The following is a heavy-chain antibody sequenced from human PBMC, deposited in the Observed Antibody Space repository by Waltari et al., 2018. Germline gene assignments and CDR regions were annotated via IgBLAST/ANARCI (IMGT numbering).Heavy chain of an antibody. D-gene: IGHD5-12*01. CDR1: GGTFSSYA. J-gene: IGHJ3*02. CDR2: IIPTFGTA. Sequence: QVQLVQSGAEVKKPGSSVKVSCKASGGTFSSYAISWVRQAPGQGLEWMGGIIPTFGTANYEQKFQGRVTITTDESTSTAYMELSSLRSEDTAVYYCASRDGYNQGAFDIWGQGTMVTVSS. V-gene: IGHV1-69*05. CDR3: ASRDGYNQGAFDI.